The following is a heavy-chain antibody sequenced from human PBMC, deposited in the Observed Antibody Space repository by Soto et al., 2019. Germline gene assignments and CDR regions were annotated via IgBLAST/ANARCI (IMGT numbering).Heavy chain of an antibody. J-gene: IGHJ6*02. V-gene: IGHV5-51*01. Sequence: PGESLKISCKGSGYGFTSYWISWVRQMPGKGLERMGIIYPGDSDTRYSPSFQGQVTISADKSISTAYLQWSSLKASDTAMYYCARCITMVRGVRLIYSDYYGMDVWGQGTTVTVSS. D-gene: IGHD3-10*01. CDR1: GYGFTSYW. CDR2: IYPGDSDT. CDR3: ARCITMVRGVRLIYSDYYGMDV.